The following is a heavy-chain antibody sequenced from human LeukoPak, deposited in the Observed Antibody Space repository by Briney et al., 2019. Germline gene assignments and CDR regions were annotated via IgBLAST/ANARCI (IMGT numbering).Heavy chain of an antibody. J-gene: IGHJ3*01. Sequence: SETLSLTCTVSGGSISSSYYYWGWIRQPPGKGLEWIGSIHHSGRTYYNSSLKSRVTISEDTPKNQFSLELSYVTAADTAVYYCARHRTWVNPYGPYDAFDVWGQGTMVTVSS. D-gene: IGHD3-10*01. CDR3: ARHRTWVNPYGPYDAFDV. CDR1: GGSISSSYYY. V-gene: IGHV4-39*01. CDR2: IHHSGRT.